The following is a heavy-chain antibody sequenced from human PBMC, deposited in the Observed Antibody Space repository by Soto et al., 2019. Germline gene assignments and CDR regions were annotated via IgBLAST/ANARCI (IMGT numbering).Heavy chain of an antibody. V-gene: IGHV1-69*12. D-gene: IGHD6-19*01. Sequence: QVQLVQSGAQVKKPGSSVKVSCKASGGTFSSYAISWVRQAPGQGLEWMGGIIPIFGTANYAQKFQGRVTITADEATSTAYMELSSLRSEDTAVYYCARRAVAGSWFDPWGQGTLVTVSS. CDR1: GGTFSSYA. J-gene: IGHJ5*02. CDR2: IIPIFGTA. CDR3: ARRAVAGSWFDP.